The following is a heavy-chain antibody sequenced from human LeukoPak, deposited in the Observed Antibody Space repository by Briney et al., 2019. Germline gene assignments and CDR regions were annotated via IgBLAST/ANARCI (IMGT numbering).Heavy chain of an antibody. D-gene: IGHD4-17*01. CDR3: AIEGGYGDYGLDY. V-gene: IGHV1-2*02. CDR1: GYTFTSYY. CDR2: INPNSGGT. J-gene: IGHJ4*02. Sequence: ASVKVSCKASGYTFTSYYMHWVRQAPGQGLEWMGWINPNSGGTNYAQKFQGRVTMTRDTSISTAYMELSRLRSDDTAVYYCAIEGGYGDYGLDYWGQGTLVTVSS.